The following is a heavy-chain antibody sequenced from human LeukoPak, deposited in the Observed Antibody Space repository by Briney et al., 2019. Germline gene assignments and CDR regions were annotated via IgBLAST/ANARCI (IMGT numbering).Heavy chain of an antibody. CDR1: GYTFTGYY. D-gene: IGHD3-22*01. CDR2: INPNSGGT. J-gene: IGHJ4*02. CDR3: ARDYDSSGYYYPTAIDY. V-gene: IGHV1-2*02. Sequence: GASVKVSCKASGYTFTGYYMHWVRQAPGQGLEWMGWINPNSGGTNYAQKFQGRVTMTRDTSISTAYMELSRLRSDDTAVYYCARDYDSSGYYYPTAIDYWGQGTLVTVSS.